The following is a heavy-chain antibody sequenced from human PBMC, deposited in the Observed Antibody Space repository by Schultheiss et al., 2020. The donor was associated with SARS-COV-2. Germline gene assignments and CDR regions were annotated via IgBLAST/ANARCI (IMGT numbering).Heavy chain of an antibody. CDR3: ARWASKAYYYYYGMDV. Sequence: GESLKISCAASGFTFSSYGMHWVRQAPGKGLEWVAVIWYDGSNQYYADSVKGRVNISRDNAKNSLYLQMNSLRAEDTAVYYCARWASKAYYYYYGMDVWGQGTTVTVSS. CDR1: GFTFSSYG. CDR2: IWYDGSNQ. J-gene: IGHJ6*02. V-gene: IGHV3-33*01. D-gene: IGHD4-11*01.